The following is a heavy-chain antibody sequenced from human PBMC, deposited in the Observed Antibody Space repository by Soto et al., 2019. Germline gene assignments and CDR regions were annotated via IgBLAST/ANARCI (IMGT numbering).Heavy chain of an antibody. Sequence: QVQLVQSGAEVKRPGASVKVSCKASGYTFTSYDINWVRQATGQGLEWMGWMNPNSGNTGYAQKFQGRVTITSNTSTSTAYMELSSLRSEDTAVYYCARGPSVAPIYYYYYMDVWGKGTTVTVSS. D-gene: IGHD6-19*01. CDR1: GYTFTSYD. J-gene: IGHJ6*03. CDR2: MNPNSGNT. V-gene: IGHV1-8*01. CDR3: ARGPSVAPIYYYYYMDV.